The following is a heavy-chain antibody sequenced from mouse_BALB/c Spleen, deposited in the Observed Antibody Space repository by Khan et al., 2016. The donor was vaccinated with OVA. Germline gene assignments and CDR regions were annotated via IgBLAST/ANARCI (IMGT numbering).Heavy chain of an antibody. CDR2: IYPGDDST. CDR1: GYTFTAYD. CDR3: TRDGFLCVCLDY. J-gene: IGHJ4*01. D-gene: IGHD1-1*01. Sequence: QVQLQQSGPELVKPGALVKISCKASGYTFTAYDINWVKQRPGQGLEWIGWIYPGDDSTKYNENFKGKATLTADKSSSTAYMQLNSLTSEGSAVYFCTRDGFLCVCLDYWGQGTLVSVSS. V-gene: IGHV1S56*01.